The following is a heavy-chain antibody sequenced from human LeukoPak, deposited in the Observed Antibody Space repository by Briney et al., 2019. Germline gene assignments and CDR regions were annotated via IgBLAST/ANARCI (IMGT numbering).Heavy chain of an antibody. V-gene: IGHV3-66*01. D-gene: IGHD1-26*01. CDR1: VFTVSSNY. CDR2: IYSGGNT. J-gene: IGHJ3*02. Sequence: GGSLRLSCAASVFTVSSNYMTCVRQAPGKGLEWVSVIYSGGNTYYADSVKGRFTISRDNTKNTVYLQMNSLRADDTAVYYCARDVGFIVGATPGAFDIRGQGTMVTVSS. CDR3: ARDVGFIVGATPGAFDI.